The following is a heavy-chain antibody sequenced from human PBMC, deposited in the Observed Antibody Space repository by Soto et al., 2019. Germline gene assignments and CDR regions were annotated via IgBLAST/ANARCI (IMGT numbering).Heavy chain of an antibody. D-gene: IGHD4-17*01. Sequence: QVQLVQSGAEVKKPGASVKVSCKASGYPFGGYAIGWVRQATGQGLEWMGWVSAHTGDSGYAQRFQGRVTLTTATSTSTAYMELRGLRSNDTAVYYCARPSTSYGDYGWSLAYWGQGTLVTVSS. CDR1: GYPFGGYA. V-gene: IGHV1-18*01. J-gene: IGHJ4*02. CDR2: VSAHTGDS. CDR3: ARPSTSYGDYGWSLAY.